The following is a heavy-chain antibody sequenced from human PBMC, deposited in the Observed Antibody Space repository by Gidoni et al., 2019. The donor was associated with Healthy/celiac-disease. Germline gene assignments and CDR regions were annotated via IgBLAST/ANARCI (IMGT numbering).Heavy chain of an antibody. CDR3: TRANYYDSSGLNNLFDY. CDR1: GFTFGDYA. CDR2: IRSKAYGGTT. D-gene: IGHD3-22*01. J-gene: IGHJ4*02. V-gene: IGHV3-49*03. Sequence: EVQLVESGGGLVQPGRSLRSSCTASGFTFGDYAMSWFRQAPGKGLEWVGFIRSKAYGGTTEYAASVKGRFTISRDDSKSIAYLQMNSLKTEDTAVYYCTRANYYDSSGLNNLFDYWGQGTLVTVSS.